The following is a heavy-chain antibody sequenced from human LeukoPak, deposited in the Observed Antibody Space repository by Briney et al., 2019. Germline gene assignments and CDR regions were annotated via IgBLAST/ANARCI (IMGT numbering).Heavy chain of an antibody. CDR1: GXSFTNYW. J-gene: IGHJ3*02. CDR3: ARIWLRAFDI. Sequence: GESLKISCKGSGXSFTNYWIAWVRQMPGKGLEWMGIIYPDDSDTRYSPSFQGQVTVSADKSISTAYLQWSSLKASDTAMYYCARIWLRAFDIWGQGTMVTVSS. V-gene: IGHV5-51*01. CDR2: IYPDDSDT. D-gene: IGHD3-16*01.